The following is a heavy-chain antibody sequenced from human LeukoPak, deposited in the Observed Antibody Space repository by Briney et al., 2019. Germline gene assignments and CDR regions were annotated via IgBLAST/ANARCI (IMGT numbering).Heavy chain of an antibody. Sequence: PGGSLRLSCAASGFTFSSYGMHWVRQAPGKGLEWVAVISYDGSNKYYADSVKGRFTISRDNSKNTLYLQMNSLRAEDTAVYYCAKDASLWNPDYWGQGTLVTVSS. CDR2: ISYDGSNK. J-gene: IGHJ4*02. CDR1: GFTFSSYG. V-gene: IGHV3-30*18. D-gene: IGHD1-1*01. CDR3: AKDASLWNPDY.